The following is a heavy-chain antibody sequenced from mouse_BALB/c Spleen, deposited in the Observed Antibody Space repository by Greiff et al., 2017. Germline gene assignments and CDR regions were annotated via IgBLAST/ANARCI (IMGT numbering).Heavy chain of an antibody. D-gene: IGHD2-14*01. J-gene: IGHJ4*01. CDR2: INSNGGST. CDR1: GFTFSSYG. Sequence: EVQVVESGGGLVQPGGSLKLSCAASGFTFSSYGMSWVRQTPDKRLELVATINSNGGSTYYPDSVKGRFTISRDNAKNTLYLQMSSLKSEDTAMYYCARDGAYYRYDGDEDYAMDYWGQGTSVTVSS. CDR3: ARDGAYYRYDGDEDYAMDY. V-gene: IGHV5-6-3*01.